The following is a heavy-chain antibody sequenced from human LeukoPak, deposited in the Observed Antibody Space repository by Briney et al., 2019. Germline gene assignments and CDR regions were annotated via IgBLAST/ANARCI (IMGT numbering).Heavy chain of an antibody. CDR3: ARHWPGYCSSTSCSRNFDY. D-gene: IGHD2-2*01. Sequence: SETLSLTRTVSGGSISSSSYYWGWIRQPPGKGLEWIGSSYYSGSTYYNPSLKSRVTISVDTSKNQYSLKLSSVTAADTAVYYCARHWPGYCSSTSCSRNFDYWGQGTLVTVSS. CDR1: GGSISSSSYY. V-gene: IGHV4-39*01. J-gene: IGHJ4*02. CDR2: SYYSGST.